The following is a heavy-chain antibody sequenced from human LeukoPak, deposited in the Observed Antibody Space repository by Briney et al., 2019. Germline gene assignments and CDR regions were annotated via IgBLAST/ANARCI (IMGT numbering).Heavy chain of an antibody. Sequence: SETLSLTCTVPGYSISSGYYWGWIRQPPGKGLEWIGSIYHSGSTYYNPSLKSRVTISVDTSKNQFSLKLSSVTAADTAVYYCARVTGYDSSGYRDDAFDIWGQGTMVTVSS. CDR1: GYSISSGYY. CDR2: IYHSGST. CDR3: ARVTGYDSSGYRDDAFDI. J-gene: IGHJ3*02. D-gene: IGHD3-22*01. V-gene: IGHV4-38-2*02.